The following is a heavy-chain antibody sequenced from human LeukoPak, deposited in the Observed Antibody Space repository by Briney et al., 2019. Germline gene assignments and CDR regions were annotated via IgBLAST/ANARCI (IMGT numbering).Heavy chain of an antibody. J-gene: IGHJ4*02. V-gene: IGHV3-21*01. CDR3: ARGHGSGSHAGDY. Sequence: GGSLRLSCAASGFTFSSYSMNWVRQAPGKGLEWVSSISSSSSYIYYADSVKGRFTISRDNAKNSLYLQMNSLRAEDTAVYYCARGHGSGSHAGDYWGQGTLVTVSS. CDR1: GFTFSSYS. D-gene: IGHD3-10*01. CDR2: ISSSSSYI.